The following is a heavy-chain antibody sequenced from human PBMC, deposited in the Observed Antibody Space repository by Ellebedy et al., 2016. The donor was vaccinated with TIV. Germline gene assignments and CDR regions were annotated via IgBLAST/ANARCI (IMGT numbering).Heavy chain of an antibody. V-gene: IGHV3-7*01. CDR1: GFIFTNYW. Sequence: GESLKISCTTFGFIFTNYWMSWVRQAPGKGLEWVANIKQDGSETYYVDSVKGRFTISRDNAKNSLYLQMNSLRAEDTAVYYCARVYDSIDYWGQGTLVTVSS. CDR2: IKQDGSET. J-gene: IGHJ4*02. CDR3: ARVYDSIDY. D-gene: IGHD3-22*01.